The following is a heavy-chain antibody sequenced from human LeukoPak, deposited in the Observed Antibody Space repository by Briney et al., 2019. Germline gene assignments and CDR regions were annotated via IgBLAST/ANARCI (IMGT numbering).Heavy chain of an antibody. CDR1: GGTFSSYA. V-gene: IGHV1-69*05. CDR3: ARAVCSGSCYFDY. J-gene: IGHJ4*02. CDR2: IILIFGTA. Sequence: SVKVSCKASGGTFSSYAISWVRQAPGQGLEWMGRIILIFGTANYAQKFQGRVTITTDESTSTAYMELSSLRSEDTAVYYCARAVCSGSCYFDYWGQGTLVTVSS. D-gene: IGHD2-15*01.